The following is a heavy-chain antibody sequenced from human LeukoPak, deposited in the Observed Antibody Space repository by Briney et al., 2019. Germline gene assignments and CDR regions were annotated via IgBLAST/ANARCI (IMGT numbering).Heavy chain of an antibody. J-gene: IGHJ5*02. CDR2: IGTGGSPI. Sequence: PGRSLRLSCAASGFTFSDYTMNWVRQAPGKGLEWVSFIGTGGSPIYYSDSVKGRFTISRDNVQNSLYLQLNNLRVEDTAIYYCARGPPLFDPWGQGTLVSVSS. V-gene: IGHV3-48*01. CDR1: GFTFSDYT. CDR3: ARGPPLFDP.